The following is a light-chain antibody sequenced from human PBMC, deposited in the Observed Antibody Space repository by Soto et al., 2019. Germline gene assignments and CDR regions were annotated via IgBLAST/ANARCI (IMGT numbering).Light chain of an antibody. CDR1: SSDVGSYNL. V-gene: IGLV2-23*02. CDR2: EVS. CDR3: CSYAGSSTSL. J-gene: IGLJ1*01. Sequence: QSALTQPASVSGSPGQSITISCTGTSSDVGSYNLVSWYQQHPGKAPKLMIYEVSKRPSGVSNRFSGSKSGNTASLTISGLQAEDEADYHCCSYAGSSTSLFGTGTKLTVL.